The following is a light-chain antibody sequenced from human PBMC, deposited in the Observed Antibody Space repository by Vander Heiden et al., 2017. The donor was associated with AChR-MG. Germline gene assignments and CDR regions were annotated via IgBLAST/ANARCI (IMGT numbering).Light chain of an antibody. Sequence: SYVLTQAPSVSVAPGQTARIACGGNNIGSQSVHWYQQKPGQAPALVVYSDTDRPSGIPERFSGSNSGNTATLTISRVEAGDEADYYCQVWDTGGDHSLVFGAGTKLTVL. CDR1: NIGSQS. CDR2: SDT. CDR3: QVWDTGGDHSLV. J-gene: IGLJ2*01. V-gene: IGLV3-21*02.